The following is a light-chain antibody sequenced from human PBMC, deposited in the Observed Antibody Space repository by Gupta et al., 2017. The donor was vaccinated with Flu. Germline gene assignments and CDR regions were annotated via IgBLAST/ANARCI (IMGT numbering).Light chain of an antibody. V-gene: IGKV3-15*01. CDR3: QQYNNWPPGA. Sequence: EIVMTQSPATLSVSPGERATLSCRASQTVNSHLAWYQQKPGQAPRLLIYGASTRATGISARFSGSGSGTEFTLPISSLQSEDFSVYYCQQYNNWPPGAFGQGTRLEIK. J-gene: IGKJ5*01. CDR2: GAS. CDR1: QTVNSH.